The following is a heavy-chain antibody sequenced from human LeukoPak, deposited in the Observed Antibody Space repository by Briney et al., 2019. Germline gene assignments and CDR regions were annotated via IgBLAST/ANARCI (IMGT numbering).Heavy chain of an antibody. V-gene: IGHV1-46*01. D-gene: IGHD2-2*01. CDR2: INPSSGST. Sequence: ASVKISCKASGYNFTGYYIHWVRRAPGQGLEWMGLINPSSGSTGYAQKFQGRVTMTRAMSTSTVYMDLSSLRSDDTAVYYCARDSGEYQLLYSFDYWGQGTLVTVSS. CDR3: ARDSGEYQLLYSFDY. CDR1: GYNFTGYY. J-gene: IGHJ4*02.